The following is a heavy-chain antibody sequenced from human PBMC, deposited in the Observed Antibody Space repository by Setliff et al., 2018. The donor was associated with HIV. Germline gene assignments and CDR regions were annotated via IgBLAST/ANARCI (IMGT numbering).Heavy chain of an antibody. V-gene: IGHV4-34*01. CDR3: ARTRSDFWSGYSPYYYYYMDV. CDR2: INHSGST. CDR1: GGSFSGYY. Sequence: SETLSLTCDVYGGSFSGYYWSWIRQPPGKGLEWIGEINHSGSTNYNPSLKSRVTISVDTSKNQLSLKLSSVTAADTAVYYCARTRSDFWSGYSPYYYYYMDVWGKGTTVTVSS. D-gene: IGHD3-3*01. J-gene: IGHJ6*03.